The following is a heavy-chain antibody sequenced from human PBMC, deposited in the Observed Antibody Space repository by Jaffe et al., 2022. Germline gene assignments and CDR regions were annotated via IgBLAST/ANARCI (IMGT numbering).Heavy chain of an antibody. CDR1: GFTFSSYS. CDR2: ISSSSSTI. CDR3: ASAVPPYCSGGSCYRYYYMDV. J-gene: IGHJ6*03. V-gene: IGHV3-48*01. Sequence: EVQLVESGGGLVQPGGSLRLSCAASGFTFSSYSMNWVRQAPGKGLEWVSYISSSSSTIYYADSVKGRFTISRDNAKNSLYLQMNSLRAEDTAVYYCASAVPPYCSGGSCYRYYYMDVWGKGTTVTVSS. D-gene: IGHD2-15*01.